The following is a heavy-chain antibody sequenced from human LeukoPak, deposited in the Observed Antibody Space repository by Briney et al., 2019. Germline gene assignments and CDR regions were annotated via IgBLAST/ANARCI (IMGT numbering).Heavy chain of an antibody. CDR3: ARWGETSALRVHAFDI. CDR2: GHYSGST. Sequence: SETLSLTCTVSGDSISSYYWNWIRQPPGKGLEWIGYGHYSGSTNYNPSLKSRVTFSVDTSKNQFSLKLSSVTAADTAVYYCARWGETSALRVHAFDIWGQGTMVTVSS. V-gene: IGHV4-59*01. J-gene: IGHJ3*02. D-gene: IGHD3-10*01. CDR1: GDSISSYY.